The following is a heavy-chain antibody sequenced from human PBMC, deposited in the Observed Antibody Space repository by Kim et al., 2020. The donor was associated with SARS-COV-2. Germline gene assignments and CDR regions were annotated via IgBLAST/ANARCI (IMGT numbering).Heavy chain of an antibody. CDR2: IKGKRDGGAT. Sequence: GGSLRLSCAASGLFFSDAWMSWVRQAPGKGLEWVGRIKGKRDGGATEFAAPVKGRFTILKDDSTNTLYLQMNSLKTEDTAVYYCNTDICGGWYIHYSAHWGQGTLVTVSS. CDR1: GLFFSDAW. J-gene: IGHJ4*02. CDR3: NTDICGGWYIHYSAH. D-gene: IGHD6-19*01. V-gene: IGHV3-15*01.